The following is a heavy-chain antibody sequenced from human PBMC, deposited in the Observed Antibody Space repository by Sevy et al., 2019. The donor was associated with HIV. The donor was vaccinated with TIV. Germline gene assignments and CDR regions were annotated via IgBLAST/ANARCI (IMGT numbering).Heavy chain of an antibody. CDR3: ARGDKDGWFDP. CDR2: ISSRSTYI. J-gene: IGHJ5*02. Sequence: GGSLRLSCAASGFTFSSNTMNWLRQAPGKGLEWVSSISSRSTYIFYADSVKGRFTISRDNSKKSLFLQMNSRRVEDTAVYYCARGDKDGWFDPWGQGTPVTVSS. D-gene: IGHD3-9*01. V-gene: IGHV3-21*01. CDR1: GFTFSSNT.